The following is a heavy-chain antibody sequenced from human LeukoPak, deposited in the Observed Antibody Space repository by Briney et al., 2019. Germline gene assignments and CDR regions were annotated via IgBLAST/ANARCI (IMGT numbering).Heavy chain of an antibody. CDR2: IYTSGST. Sequence: SQTLSLTCTVSGGSISSGSYYWSWIRQPAGTGLEWIGRIYTSGSTNYNPSLKSRVTISVDTSKNQFSLKLSSVTAADTAVYYCAREIYPATFDYWGQGTLVTVSS. CDR1: GGSISSGSYY. J-gene: IGHJ4*02. V-gene: IGHV4-61*02. CDR3: AREIYPATFDY. D-gene: IGHD2-15*01.